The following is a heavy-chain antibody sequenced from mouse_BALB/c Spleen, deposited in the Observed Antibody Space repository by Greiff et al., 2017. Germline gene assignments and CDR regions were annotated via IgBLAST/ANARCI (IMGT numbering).Heavy chain of an antibody. J-gene: IGHJ4*01. Sequence: EVMLVESGGDLVKPGGSLKLSCAASGFTFSSFGMHWVRQAPEKGLEWVAYISSGSSTIYYADTVKGRFTISRDNPKNTLFLQMTSLRSEDTAMYYCARGYYGSSYSPMDYWGQGTSVTVSS. CDR3: ARGYYGSSYSPMDY. D-gene: IGHD1-1*01. CDR2: ISSGSSTI. CDR1: GFTFSSFG. V-gene: IGHV5-17*02.